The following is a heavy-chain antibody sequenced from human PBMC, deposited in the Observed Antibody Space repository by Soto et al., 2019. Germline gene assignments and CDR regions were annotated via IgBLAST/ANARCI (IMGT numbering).Heavy chain of an antibody. D-gene: IGHD6-6*01. CDR2: INHSGST. CDR3: ARAGDGSSSYFDY. J-gene: IGHJ4*02. V-gene: IGHV4-34*02. CDR1: GGSFNGYY. Sequence: QVQLQQWGAGLLKPSETLSLTCAVYGGSFNGYYWTWIRQPPGKGLEWMGEINHSGSTNYSPSLKSLLTISLDTSQNQFSLKLSYVTAADTAVYYCARAGDGSSSYFDYWGQGTLVTVSS.